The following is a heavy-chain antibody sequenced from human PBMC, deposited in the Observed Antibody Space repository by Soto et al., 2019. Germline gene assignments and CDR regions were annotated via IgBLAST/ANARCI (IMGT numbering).Heavy chain of an antibody. D-gene: IGHD3-10*01. J-gene: IGHJ4*02. V-gene: IGHV3-33*01. Sequence: AGGSLRLSCAASGFTFSNYGMHWVRQAPGKGLEWVAIIWYDGSNKYYADSVKDRSTISRDNSKNTVSLQMNSLRAEDTAMYYCAAGEPLNYRGQGTLVTVSS. CDR2: IWYDGSNK. CDR3: AAGEPLNY. CDR1: GFTFSNYG.